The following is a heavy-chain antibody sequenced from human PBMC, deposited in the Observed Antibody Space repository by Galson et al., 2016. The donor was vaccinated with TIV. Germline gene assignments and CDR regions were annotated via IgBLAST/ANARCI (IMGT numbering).Heavy chain of an antibody. CDR3: VRDRVEVLITDYFSYYMDV. Sequence: LSLTCSVSGASLSSGGHYWSWIRQPPGRGLEWIGYIYQSGSTDYNPSLKGRLSISRDTSKNQFSLKLTSVTAADTAIYYCVRDRVEVLITDYFSYYMDVWGKGTTVTVSS. CDR2: IYQSGST. J-gene: IGHJ6*03. V-gene: IGHV4-61*08. D-gene: IGHD1-20*01. CDR1: GASLSSGGHY.